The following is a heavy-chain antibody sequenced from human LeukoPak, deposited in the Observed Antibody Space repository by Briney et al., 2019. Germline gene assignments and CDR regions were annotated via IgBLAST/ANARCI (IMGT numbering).Heavy chain of an antibody. J-gene: IGHJ4*02. CDR2: IYTSGST. Sequence: PSETLSLTCTVSGGSISSYYWSWIRQPAGKGLEGIGRIYTSGSTNYTPSLKSRVPMSVDTSKNQFSLNLSSVTAADTAVYYCARRGPYLSLDYWGQGTLVTVSS. CDR3: ARRGPYLSLDY. D-gene: IGHD2/OR15-2a*01. CDR1: GGSISSYY. V-gene: IGHV4-4*07.